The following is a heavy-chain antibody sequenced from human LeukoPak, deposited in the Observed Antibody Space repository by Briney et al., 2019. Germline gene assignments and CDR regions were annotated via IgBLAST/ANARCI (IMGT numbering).Heavy chain of an antibody. J-gene: IGHJ4*02. Sequence: PGGSLRLSCAASGFTFSSYVMHWVRQAPGKGLEWVAIISYDGSNKYYADSVKGRFTISRDNSKNTLYLQMNSLRAEDTAVYYCARTVVTAWNQQDYYFDYWGQGTLVTVSS. CDR2: ISYDGSNK. CDR1: GFTFSSYV. D-gene: IGHD2-21*02. V-gene: IGHV3-30*04. CDR3: ARTVVTAWNQQDYYFDY.